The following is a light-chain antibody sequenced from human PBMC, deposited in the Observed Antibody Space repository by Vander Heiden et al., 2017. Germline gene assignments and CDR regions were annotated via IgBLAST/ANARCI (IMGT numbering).Light chain of an antibody. CDR2: AAS. Sequence: DIQMTQSPLSLSASVGDRVIITCRASQGIRNSLAWFQQKPGKAPKSLIYAASTLQNGVPSKFNGSGYGTEFTLTITSLQPEDLGSYYCQQDDGYPLTFGQGTKVDIK. V-gene: IGKV1-16*02. J-gene: IGKJ2*01. CDR1: QGIRNS. CDR3: QQDDGYPLT.